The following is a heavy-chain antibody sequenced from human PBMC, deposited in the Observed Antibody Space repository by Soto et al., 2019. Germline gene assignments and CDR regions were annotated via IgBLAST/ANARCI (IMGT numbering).Heavy chain of an antibody. CDR1: GGSFSGYY. Sequence: SETLSLTCAVYGGSFSGYYWSWIRQPPGKGLEWIGEINHSGSTNYNPSLKSRVTISVDTSKNQFSLKLSSVTAADTAVYYCARPLSYGVDGFDPWGQGTLVTVSS. V-gene: IGHV4-34*01. CDR3: ARPLSYGVDGFDP. J-gene: IGHJ5*02. CDR2: INHSGST. D-gene: IGHD4-17*01.